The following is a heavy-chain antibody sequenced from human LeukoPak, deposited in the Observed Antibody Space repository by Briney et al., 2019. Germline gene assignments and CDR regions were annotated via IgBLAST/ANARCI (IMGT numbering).Heavy chain of an antibody. CDR3: ATALDIVVVPAAQGAFDI. CDR1: GYTLTELS. J-gene: IGHJ3*02. Sequence: ASVKVSCKVSGYTLTELSMHWVRQAPGKGLEWMGGFDPEDGETIYAPKFQGRVTMTEDTSTDTAYMELSSLRSEDTAVYYCATALDIVVVPAAQGAFDIWGQGTMVTVSS. V-gene: IGHV1-24*01. CDR2: FDPEDGET. D-gene: IGHD2-2*03.